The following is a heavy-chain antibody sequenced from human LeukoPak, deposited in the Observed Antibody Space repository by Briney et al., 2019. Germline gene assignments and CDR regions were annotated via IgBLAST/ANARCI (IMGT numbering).Heavy chain of an antibody. CDR3: ARLWIVATWFDA. J-gene: IGHJ5*02. CDR1: NGSMTSDSYY. Sequence: PSETLSLTCTVSNGSMTSDSYYWAWVRQPPGQGLEWIGTIFYSGKTYYSASLKSRVTVSLDTSKKNFSLRLSSVTAADTAVYYCARLWIVATWFDAWGQEALVTVSS. CDR2: IFYSGKT. D-gene: IGHD2-2*03. V-gene: IGHV4-39*02.